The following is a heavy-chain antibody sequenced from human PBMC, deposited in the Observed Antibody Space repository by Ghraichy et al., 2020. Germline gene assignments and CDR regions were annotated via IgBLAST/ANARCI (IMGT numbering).Heavy chain of an antibody. J-gene: IGHJ4*02. CDR2: IIPILGIA. V-gene: IGHV1-69*04. CDR1: GGTFSSYT. Sequence: SVKVSCKASGGTFSSYTISWVRQAPGQGLEWMGRIIPILGIANYAQKFQGRVTITADKSTSTAYMELSSLRSEDTAVYYCARDYDCSSTSCYQYWGQGTLVIVSS. D-gene: IGHD2-2*01. CDR3: ARDYDCSSTSCYQY.